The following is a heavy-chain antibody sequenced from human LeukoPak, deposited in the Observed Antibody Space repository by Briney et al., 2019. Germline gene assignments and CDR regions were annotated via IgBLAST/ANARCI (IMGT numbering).Heavy chain of an antibody. CDR1: GFTFSNYA. CDR2: ISGSGDSS. J-gene: IGHJ6*04. CDR3: AELGITMIGGV. V-gene: IGHV3-23*01. D-gene: IGHD3-10*02. Sequence: GSLRLSCAASGFTFSNYAMSWVRQAPGKGLEWVSTISGSGDSSYYADSVKGRFTISRDNAKNSLYLQMNSLRAEDTAVYYCAELGITMIGGVWGKGTTVTISS.